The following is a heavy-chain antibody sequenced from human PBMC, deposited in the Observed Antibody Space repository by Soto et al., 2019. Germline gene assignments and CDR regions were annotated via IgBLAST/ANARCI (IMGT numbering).Heavy chain of an antibody. V-gene: IGHV5-51*01. CDR1: GYSFTSYW. Sequence: GESQKISCKGSGYSFTSYWIGWVRQMPGKGLEWMGIIYPGDSDTRYSPSFQGQVTISADKSISTAYLQWSSLKASDTAMYYCARRGYCSSTSCMGWFDPWGQGTLVTVSS. CDR3: ARRGYCSSTSCMGWFDP. J-gene: IGHJ5*02. D-gene: IGHD2-2*01. CDR2: IYPGDSDT.